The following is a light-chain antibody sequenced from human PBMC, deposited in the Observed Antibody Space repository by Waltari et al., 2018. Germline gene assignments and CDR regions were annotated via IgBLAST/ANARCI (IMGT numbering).Light chain of an antibody. CDR3: QHYGTSPRT. V-gene: IGKV3-20*01. CDR2: GSF. Sequence: EIILTQSPGTLSLSPGERATLSCRASQSVTSNSLAWYQQKPGQAPGLIRYGSFNRATGIPDRFSGSGSGTDFTLTIIRLEPEDFAVYYCQHYGTSPRTFGQGTKVEL. CDR1: QSVTSNS. J-gene: IGKJ1*01.